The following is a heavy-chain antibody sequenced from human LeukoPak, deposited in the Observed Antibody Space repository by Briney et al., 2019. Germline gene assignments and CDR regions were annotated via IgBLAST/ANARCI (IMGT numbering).Heavy chain of an antibody. CDR3: ARSTWMSGVLGYSGYDFCY. CDR1: GYTFTGYY. CDR2: INPNSGGT. Sequence: ASVKVSCEASGYTFTGYYMHWVRQAPGQGLEWMGRINPNSGGTNYAQKFQGRVTMTRDTSISTAYMELSRLRSDDTAVYYCARSTWMSGVLGYSGYDFCYWGQGTLVTVSS. V-gene: IGHV1-2*06. J-gene: IGHJ4*02. D-gene: IGHD5-12*01.